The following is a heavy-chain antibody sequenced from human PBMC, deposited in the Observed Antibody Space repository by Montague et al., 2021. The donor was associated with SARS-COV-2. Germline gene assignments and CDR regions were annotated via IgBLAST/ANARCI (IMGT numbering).Heavy chain of an antibody. D-gene: IGHD3-3*01. J-gene: IGHJ3*02. CDR3: ARHGLACTTIIGVVTPRDGFDI. Sequence: SETLSLTCTVSGGSISSSSYYWGWIRQPPGKGLEWIGSIYYSGSTYYNPSLKSRVTISVDTSKNQFSLKLSSETAADTAVYYCARHGLACTTIIGVVTPRDGFDIWGQGTMVTVSS. V-gene: IGHV4-39*01. CDR1: GGSISSSSYY. CDR2: IYYSGST.